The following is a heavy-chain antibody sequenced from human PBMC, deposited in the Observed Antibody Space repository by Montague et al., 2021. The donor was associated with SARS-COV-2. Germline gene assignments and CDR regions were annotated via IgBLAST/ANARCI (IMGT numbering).Heavy chain of an antibody. Sequence: PALVKPTQTLTLTCTFSGFSLSTSGMCVSWIRQPPGKALEWLTLIDWDDDKYYSTSLKTRLTISKDTSKNQVVLTMTSMDPVYTATYYCARSYGTMVVTRAFGYWGQGTLVTVSS. CDR2: IDWDDDK. D-gene: IGHD4-23*01. CDR1: GFSLSTSGMC. CDR3: ARSYGTMVVTRAFGY. V-gene: IGHV2-70*01. J-gene: IGHJ4*02.